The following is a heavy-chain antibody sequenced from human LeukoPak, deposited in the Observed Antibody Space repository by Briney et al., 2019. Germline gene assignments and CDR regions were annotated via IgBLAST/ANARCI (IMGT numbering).Heavy chain of an antibody. D-gene: IGHD3-10*01. V-gene: IGHV4-4*02. CDR1: GGSISSSNW. CDR3: ARGPRFGELLWHWFDP. CDR2: IYHSGST. J-gene: IGHJ5*02. Sequence: SETLSLTCAVSGGSISSSNWWSWVRQPPGKGLGWIGEIYHSGSTNYNPSLKSRVTISVDKSKNQFSLKLSSVTAADTAVYYCARGPRFGELLWHWFDPWGQGTLVTVPS.